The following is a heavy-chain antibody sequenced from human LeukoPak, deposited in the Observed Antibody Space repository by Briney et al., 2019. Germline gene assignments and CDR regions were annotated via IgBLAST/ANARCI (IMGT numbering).Heavy chain of an antibody. J-gene: IGHJ5*02. D-gene: IGHD3-22*01. CDR2: INHSGST. CDR1: GGSFSGYY. Sequence: PSQTLSLTCAVYGGSFSGYYWSWVRQPPGKGLEWIGEINHSGSTNYNPSLKSRVTISVDTSKNQFSLKLSSVTAADTAVYYCARRYLAITMIVVVITPRFDPWGQGTLVTASS. V-gene: IGHV4-34*01. CDR3: ARRYLAITMIVVVITPRFDP.